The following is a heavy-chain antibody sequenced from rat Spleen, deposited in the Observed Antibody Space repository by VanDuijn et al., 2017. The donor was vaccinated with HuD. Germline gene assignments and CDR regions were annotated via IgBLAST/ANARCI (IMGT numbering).Heavy chain of an antibody. J-gene: IGHJ2*01. CDR1: GFTFSDYY. D-gene: IGHD1-11*01. CDR3: ARPEGNYGGYAPFDY. V-gene: IGHV5-29*01. Sequence: EVQLVESDGGLVQPGRSLKLSCAASGFTFSDYYMAWVRQAPTKGLEWVATISYDGSSTYYRDSVKGRFTISRDNAKSTLYLQMDSLRSEDTATYYCARPEGNYGGYAPFDYWGQGVMVTVSS. CDR2: ISYDGSST.